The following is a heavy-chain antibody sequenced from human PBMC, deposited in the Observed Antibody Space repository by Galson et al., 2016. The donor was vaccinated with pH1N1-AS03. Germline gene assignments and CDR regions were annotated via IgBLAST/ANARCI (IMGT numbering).Heavy chain of an antibody. CDR2: ISGSGGTT. Sequence: SLRLSCAASGFSFSTYAMTWVRQAPGKGLEWVSGISGSGGTTYYAESVKGRSAISRDNSKNTLYLLMNSLRAEDTAVYYRAKGDDFWSGYSPNYYYCMDVWGKGTTVTVSS. CDR1: GFSFSTYA. V-gene: IGHV3-23*01. CDR3: AKGDDFWSGYSPNYYYCMDV. D-gene: IGHD3-3*01. J-gene: IGHJ6*03.